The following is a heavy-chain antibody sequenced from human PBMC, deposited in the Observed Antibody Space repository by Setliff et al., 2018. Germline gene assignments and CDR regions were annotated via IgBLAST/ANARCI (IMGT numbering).Heavy chain of an antibody. J-gene: IGHJ4*02. CDR1: GDSMTVYY. V-gene: IGHV4-4*09. Sequence: SSETLSLTCTVSGDSMTVYYWTWVRQSPGKGLEWIGYISSSGTPNYNPSLKSRVTILIDKSKNQFSLTLTSVTAADTAFYYCARARSLDFDFWGPGTLVTVS. CDR3: ARARSLDFDF. CDR2: ISSSGTP.